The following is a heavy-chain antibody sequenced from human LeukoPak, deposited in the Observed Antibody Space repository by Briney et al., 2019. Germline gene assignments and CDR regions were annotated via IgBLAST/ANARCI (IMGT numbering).Heavy chain of an antibody. J-gene: IGHJ5*02. CDR2: IIPIFGTA. D-gene: IGHD1-26*01. CDR3: ARAIVGASVGNWFDP. Sequence: GASVKVSCKASGGTFSSYAISWVGQAPGQGLEWMGGIIPIFGTANYAQKFQGGVTITADESTSTAYMELSSLRSDDTAVYYCARAIVGASVGNWFDPWGQGTLVTVSS. CDR1: GGTFSSYA. V-gene: IGHV1-69*13.